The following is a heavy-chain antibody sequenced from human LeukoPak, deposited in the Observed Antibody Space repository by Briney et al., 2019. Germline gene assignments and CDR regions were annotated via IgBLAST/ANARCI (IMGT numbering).Heavy chain of an antibody. Sequence: SLRLSCAVSGFIFDDYAMHWVRQAPGKGLEWVAGINWNSGAIGYADSVKGRFTISRDNAKNSLYLQMNSLRVEDTALYYCVRDAFISLSFEFWGQGTLVTVSS. CDR1: GFIFDDYA. CDR3: VRDAFISLSFEF. J-gene: IGHJ4*02. V-gene: IGHV3-9*01. CDR2: INWNSGAI.